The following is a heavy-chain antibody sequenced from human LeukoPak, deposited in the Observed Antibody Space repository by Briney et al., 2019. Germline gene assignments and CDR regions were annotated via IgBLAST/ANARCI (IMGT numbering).Heavy chain of an antibody. CDR1: GYSFTSYW. J-gene: IGHJ6*02. CDR2: IYPGDSDT. D-gene: IGHD4-17*01. Sequence: GESLKISCKGSGYSFTSYWIGWVRQLPGKGLEWMGIIYPGDSDTRYSPSFQGQVTISADKSISTAYLQWSSLKASDTAVYYCATATVTTLGDYYYYGMDVWGQGTTVTVSS. V-gene: IGHV5-51*01. CDR3: ATATVTTLGDYYYYGMDV.